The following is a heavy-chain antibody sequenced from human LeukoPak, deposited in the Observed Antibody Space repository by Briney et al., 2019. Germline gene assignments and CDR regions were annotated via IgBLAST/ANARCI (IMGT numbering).Heavy chain of an antibody. CDR3: ARDPFGVTTSDY. V-gene: IGHV1-3*01. CDR2: INAGNGNT. D-gene: IGHD4-17*01. J-gene: IGHJ4*02. Sequence: GASVKVSCKASGYTFTSYAMHWVRQAPGQRLEWMGWINAGNGNTKYSQKFQGRVTMTRDTSISTAYMELSRLRSDDTAVYYCARDPFGVTTSDYWGQGTLVTVSS. CDR1: GYTFTSYA.